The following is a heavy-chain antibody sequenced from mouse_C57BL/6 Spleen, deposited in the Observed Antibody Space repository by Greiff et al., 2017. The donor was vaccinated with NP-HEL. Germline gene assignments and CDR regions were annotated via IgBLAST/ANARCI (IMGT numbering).Heavy chain of an antibody. CDR3: AREGVESSLDY. CDR1: GYTFTSYG. CDR2: IYPRSGNT. V-gene: IGHV1-81*01. Sequence: VKLQQSGAELARPGASVKLSCKASGYTFTSYGISWVKQRTGQGLEWIGEIYPRSGNTYYNEKFKGKATLTADKSSSTAYMELRSLTSEDSAVYFGAREGVESSLDYWGQGTTLTVSS. D-gene: IGHD3-3*01. J-gene: IGHJ2*01.